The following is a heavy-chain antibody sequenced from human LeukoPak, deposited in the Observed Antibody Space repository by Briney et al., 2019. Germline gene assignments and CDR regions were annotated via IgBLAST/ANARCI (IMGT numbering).Heavy chain of an antibody. Sequence: PGGSLRLSCSASGFTFSYYAMHWVRQAPGKGLEYVSGITSSGGSTYYTDSVKGRFTISRDNSNNTLYLQMSSLRAKDTAVYYCVKGDYSGYTFPAFDYWGQGTLVSVSS. D-gene: IGHD5-12*01. CDR1: GFTFSYYA. CDR3: VKGDYSGYTFPAFDY. V-gene: IGHV3-64D*06. J-gene: IGHJ4*02. CDR2: ITSSGGST.